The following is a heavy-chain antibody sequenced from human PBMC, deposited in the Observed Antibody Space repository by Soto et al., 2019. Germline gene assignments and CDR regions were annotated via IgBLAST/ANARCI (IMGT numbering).Heavy chain of an antibody. CDR3: ARGNSGAFEI. CDR2: MNPLNGDT. Sequence: QVQLVQSGAEVKKPGASVKVSCKASGYTLTTYSMHWVRQAPGQRLEWMGWMNPLNGDTKYSQRFQGRLTIIRDTSASTAYMELSSLRSEDMAIYYCARGNSGAFEIWGQGTMVTVSS. D-gene: IGHD6-19*01. CDR1: GYTLTTYS. J-gene: IGHJ3*02. V-gene: IGHV1-3*01.